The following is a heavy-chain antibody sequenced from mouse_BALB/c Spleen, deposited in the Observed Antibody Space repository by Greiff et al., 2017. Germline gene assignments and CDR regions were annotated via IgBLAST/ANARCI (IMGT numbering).Heavy chain of an antibody. Sequence: QVQLQQSGAELVRPGSSVKISCKASGYAFSSYWMNWVKQRPGQGLEWIGQIYPGDGDNTYNGKFKGKATLTADKSSNKAYMQLSSLTSEASAVYFCAVIYYGNYDDFDYWGQGTTLTGSS. J-gene: IGHJ2*01. D-gene: IGHD2-1*01. V-gene: IGHV1-80*01. CDR2: IYPGDGDN. CDR1: GYAFSSYW. CDR3: AVIYYGNYDDFDY.